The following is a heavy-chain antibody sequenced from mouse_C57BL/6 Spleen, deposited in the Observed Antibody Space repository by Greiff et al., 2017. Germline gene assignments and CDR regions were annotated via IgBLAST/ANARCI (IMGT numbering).Heavy chain of an antibody. J-gene: IGHJ2*01. CDR1: GFNIQDDY. V-gene: IGHV14-4*01. D-gene: IGHD4-1*01. CDR3: TRGLGRGYFDY. Sequence: VQLQQPGAELVRPGASVKLSCTASGFNIQDDYMHWVKQRPEQGLEWIGWIDPENGDTEYASKFQGKATITADTSSNTAYLQLSSLTSEDTAVYYCTRGLGRGYFDYWGQGTTLTVSS. CDR2: IDPENGDT.